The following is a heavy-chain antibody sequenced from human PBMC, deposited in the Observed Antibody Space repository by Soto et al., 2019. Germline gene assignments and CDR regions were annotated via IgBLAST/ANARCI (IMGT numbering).Heavy chain of an antibody. V-gene: IGHV3-30-3*01. CDR3: ARDQWELLHAFDI. Sequence: GGSLRLSCTASGFTFSSYAMHWVRQAPGKGLEWVAVISYDGSNKYYADSVKGRFTISRDNSKNTLYLQMNSLRAEDTAVYYCARDQWELLHAFDIWGQGTMVTVSS. D-gene: IGHD1-26*01. J-gene: IGHJ3*02. CDR1: GFTFSSYA. CDR2: ISYDGSNK.